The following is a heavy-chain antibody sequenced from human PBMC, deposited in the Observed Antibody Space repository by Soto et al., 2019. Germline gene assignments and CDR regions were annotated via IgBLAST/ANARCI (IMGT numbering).Heavy chain of an antibody. Sequence: SETLSLTCTVSGGSISSSSYYWGWIRQPPGKGLEWIGSIYYSGSTYYNPSLKSRVTISVDTSKNQFSLKLSSVTAADTAVYYRARLEIVGANIPFDIWGQGTMVTVS. V-gene: IGHV4-39*01. CDR2: IYYSGST. J-gene: IGHJ3*02. CDR1: GGSISSSSYY. CDR3: ARLEIVGANIPFDI. D-gene: IGHD1-26*01.